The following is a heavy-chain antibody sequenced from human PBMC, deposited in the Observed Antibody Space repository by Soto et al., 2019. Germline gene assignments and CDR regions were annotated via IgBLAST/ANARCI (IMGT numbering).Heavy chain of an antibody. D-gene: IGHD5-18*01. J-gene: IGHJ4*02. CDR3: AKVTFPGYSYGVDY. Sequence: EVQLLESGGGLVQPGGSLRLSCAASGFTFSSYAMSWVRQAPGKGLEWVSAISGSGGSTYYADSAKGRFTISRDNSKNTLYLQMNSLRAEDTAVYYCAKVTFPGYSYGVDYWGQGTLVTVSS. V-gene: IGHV3-23*01. CDR2: ISGSGGST. CDR1: GFTFSSYA.